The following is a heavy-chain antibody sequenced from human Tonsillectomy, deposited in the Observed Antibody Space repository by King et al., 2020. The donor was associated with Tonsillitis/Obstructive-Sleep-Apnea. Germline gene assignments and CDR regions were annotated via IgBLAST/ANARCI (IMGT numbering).Heavy chain of an antibody. V-gene: IGHV5-51*01. CDR1: RYNFTNYW. CDR3: ARQEMEVAWFDP. CDR2: IYPGDSDT. J-gene: IGHJ5*02. Sequence: VQLVESGAEVKKPGESLKISCKGSRYNFTNYWIGWVRQMPGKGLEWMGIIYPGDSDTRYSPSFQGQVTFSADKSVSTAYLPWSSRKASDTAMYYCARQEMEVAWFDPWGQGTLVTVSS. D-gene: IGHD2-8*01.